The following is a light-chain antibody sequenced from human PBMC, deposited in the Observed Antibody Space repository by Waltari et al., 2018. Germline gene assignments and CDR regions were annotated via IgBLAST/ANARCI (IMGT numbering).Light chain of an antibody. CDR2: AAS. V-gene: IGKV1-8*01. Sequence: AIRMTQSPSSLSASTGDRVTSTCRASQSVSTYLAWYQQKPGKAPKLLIYAASTLQRGVPSRFSGSGSGTDFTLSISCLQSEDFATYYCQQYYDYLRTFGQGTKVEIK. J-gene: IGKJ1*01. CDR3: QQYYDYLRT. CDR1: QSVSTY.